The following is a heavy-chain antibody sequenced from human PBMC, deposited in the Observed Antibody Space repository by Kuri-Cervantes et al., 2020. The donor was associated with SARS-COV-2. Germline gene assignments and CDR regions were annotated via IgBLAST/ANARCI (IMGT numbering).Heavy chain of an antibody. V-gene: IGHV1-2*02. Sequence: ASVKVSCKASGYTFTGYYMHWVRQAPGQGLEWMGWINPNSGGTNYAQKFQGRVTMTRDTSISTAYMELSRLRSDDTAVYYCASMPGATYYYYYMDVWGKGTTVTVSS. J-gene: IGHJ6*03. CDR3: ASMPGATYYYYYMDV. CDR2: INPNSGGT. CDR1: GYTFTGYY. D-gene: IGHD1-26*01.